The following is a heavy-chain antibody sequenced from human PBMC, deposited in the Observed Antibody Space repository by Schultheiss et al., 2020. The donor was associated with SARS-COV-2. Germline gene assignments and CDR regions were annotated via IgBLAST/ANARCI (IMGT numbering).Heavy chain of an antibody. CDR2: IWNDESHE. D-gene: IGHD3-3*01. J-gene: IGHJ6*02. CDR1: GFAFRTYG. CDR3: ARDVECYGMDV. V-gene: IGHV3-33*01. Sequence: GGSLRLSCAASGFAFRTYGMHWIRQAPGKGLEWVAFIWNDESHEYYAESVRGRFTVARDNSKNTLDLHMNSLRVEDTAVYYCARDVECYGMDVWGQGTTVTVSS.